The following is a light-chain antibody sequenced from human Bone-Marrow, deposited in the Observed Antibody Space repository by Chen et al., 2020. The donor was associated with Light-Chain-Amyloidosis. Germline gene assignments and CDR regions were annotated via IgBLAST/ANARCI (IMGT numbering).Light chain of an antibody. CDR3: QQYNSYPMYT. J-gene: IGKJ2*01. V-gene: IGKV1-5*01. CDR2: DAS. CDR1: QRISTW. Sequence: DIQMTQSPSTLSASVGDRVTITCRASQRISTWLAWYQQKPGKAPKLLIYDASSLESGVPSRFSGRGSGTEFTLTSSSLQPDDFATYYCQQYNSYPMYTFGQGTKLEIK.